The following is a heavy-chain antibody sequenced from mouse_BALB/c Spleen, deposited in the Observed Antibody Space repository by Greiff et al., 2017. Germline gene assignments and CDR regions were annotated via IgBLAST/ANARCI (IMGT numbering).Heavy chain of an antibody. CDR2: ISSGSSTI. CDR3: ARLRRRYAMDY. D-gene: IGHD2-12*01. Sequence: EVQLVESGGGLVQPGGSRKLSCAASGFTFSSFGMHWVRQAPEKGLEWVAYISSGSSTIYYADTVKGRFTISRDNPKNTLFLQMTSLRSEDTAMYYCARLRRRYAMDYWGQGTSVTVSS. CDR1: GFTFSSFG. J-gene: IGHJ4*01. V-gene: IGHV5-17*02.